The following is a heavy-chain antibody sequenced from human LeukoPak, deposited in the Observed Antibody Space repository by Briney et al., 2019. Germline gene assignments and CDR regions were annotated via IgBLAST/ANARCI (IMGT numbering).Heavy chain of an antibody. J-gene: IGHJ6*02. Sequence: PSETLSLTCTVSGGSISSYYWSWIRQPPGKGLEWIGYTYYSGSTNYNPSLKSRVTISVDTSKNQFSLKLSSVTAADTAVYYCAGSYCSGGSCYYYYYGMDVWGQGTTVTVSS. CDR3: AGSYCSGGSCYYYYYGMDV. D-gene: IGHD2-15*01. CDR1: GGSISSYY. CDR2: TYYSGST. V-gene: IGHV4-59*01.